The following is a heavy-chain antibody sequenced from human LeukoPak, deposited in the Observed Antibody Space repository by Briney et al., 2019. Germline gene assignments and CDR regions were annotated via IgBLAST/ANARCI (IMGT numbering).Heavy chain of an antibody. CDR1: ALSVSDNY. J-gene: IGHJ5*02. Sequence: GGSLRLSCAASALSVSDNYMSWVRRAPGKELKWVSILYSGGNTYYTAPVKRRVIISRDTSKNTLYLQMNSLRADDTAVYYCVRTQPWSRLLDRWGQGTLVTVSS. CDR3: VRTQPWSRLLDR. V-gene: IGHV3-53*01. CDR2: LYSGGNT. D-gene: IGHD1-1*01.